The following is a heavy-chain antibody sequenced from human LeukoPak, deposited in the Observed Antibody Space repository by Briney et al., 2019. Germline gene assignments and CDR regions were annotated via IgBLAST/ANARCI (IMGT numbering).Heavy chain of an antibody. V-gene: IGHV1-24*01. CDR1: GYTLTDFS. CDR3: ATLDSYYDNSGRPLVPD. CDR2: FNREDDEA. J-gene: IGHJ4*02. D-gene: IGHD3-22*01. Sequence: GASLKVSCNISGYTLTDFSMHWVRQAPGKGLEWMGGFNREDDEAIYAPHFQGRVTVTEDTSTDTAYVELSSLRSEDTAVYYCATLDSYYDNSGRPLVPDWGQGTLVTVSS.